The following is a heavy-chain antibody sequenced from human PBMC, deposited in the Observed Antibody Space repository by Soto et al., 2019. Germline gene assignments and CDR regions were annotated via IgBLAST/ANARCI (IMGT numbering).Heavy chain of an antibody. CDR1: GGTFSSYA. CDR3: ARARLLNYYYYGMDV. CDR2: IIPTFGTA. D-gene: IGHD3-22*01. V-gene: IGHV1-69*13. J-gene: IGHJ6*02. Sequence: SVKVSCKASGGTFSSYAISWVRQAPGQGLEWMGGIIPTFGTANYAQKFQGRVTITADESTSTAYMELSSLRSEDTAVYYCARARLLNYYYYGMDVWGQGTTVTVSS.